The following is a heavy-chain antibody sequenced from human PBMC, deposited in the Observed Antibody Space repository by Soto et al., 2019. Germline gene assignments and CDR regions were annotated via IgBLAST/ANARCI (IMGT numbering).Heavy chain of an antibody. D-gene: IGHD3-22*01. CDR2: INPSGGST. Sequence: QVQLVQSGAEVKKPGASVKVSCKASGYTFTSYYMHWVRQAPGQGLEWMGIINPSGGSTSYAQKFQGRVTMTRDTSASTVYMELSSLSAEDTAGYYCARGDYYDRSDYQDQLRYWGQGTLVTVSS. CDR3: ARGDYYDRSDYQDQLRY. J-gene: IGHJ4*02. V-gene: IGHV1-46*01. CDR1: GYTFTSYY.